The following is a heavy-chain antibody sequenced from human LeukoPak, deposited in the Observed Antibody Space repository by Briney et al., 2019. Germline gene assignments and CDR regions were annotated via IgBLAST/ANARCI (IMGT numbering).Heavy chain of an antibody. CDR1: GFTFSTYD. D-gene: IGHD3-22*01. J-gene: IGHJ3*02. V-gene: IGHV3-21*04. CDR3: ARVPLIHSSGYSENAFDI. Sequence: GGSLRLSCAASGFTFSTYDMNWVRQAPGKGLEWVSSISSSNSYIYYADSVKGRFTISRDNAKNSLYLQMNSLRAEDTALYYCARVPLIHSSGYSENAFDIWGQGTMVTVSS. CDR2: ISSSNSYI.